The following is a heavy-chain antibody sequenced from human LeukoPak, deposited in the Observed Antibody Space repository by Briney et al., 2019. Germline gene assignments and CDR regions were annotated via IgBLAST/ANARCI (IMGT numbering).Heavy chain of an antibody. Sequence: GASVKVSCKASGYTFTDYGISWVRQAPGQGLEWMGWISAYNGNTNYAQKFQGRVAMTTDTSTSTAYMELRSLRSDDTAVYYCARDCRSGTSYFFPCGQGTLVTVSS. CDR1: GYTFTDYG. J-gene: IGHJ5*02. CDR3: ARDCRSGTSYFFP. D-gene: IGHD2-15*01. CDR2: ISAYNGNT. V-gene: IGHV1-18*01.